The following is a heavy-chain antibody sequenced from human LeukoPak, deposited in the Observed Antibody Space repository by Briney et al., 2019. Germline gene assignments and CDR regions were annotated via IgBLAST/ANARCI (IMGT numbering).Heavy chain of an antibody. CDR3: ASDPYSGSYSGIEGFDY. D-gene: IGHD1-26*01. CDR2: ISAYNGNT. Sequence: GASVKVSCKASGYTFTSYGISWVRQAPGQGLEWMGWISAYNGNTNYAQKLQGRVTMTTDTSTSTAYMELRSLRSDDTAVYYCASDPYSGSYSGIEGFDYWGQGTLVTVSS. J-gene: IGHJ4*02. V-gene: IGHV1-18*01. CDR1: GYTFTSYG.